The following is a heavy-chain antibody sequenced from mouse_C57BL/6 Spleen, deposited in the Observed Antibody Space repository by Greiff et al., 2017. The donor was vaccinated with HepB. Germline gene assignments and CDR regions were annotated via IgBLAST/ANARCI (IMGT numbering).Heavy chain of an antibody. V-gene: IGHV1-55*01. Sequence: QVQLQQPGAELVKPGVSVKMSCKASGYTFTSYWLTWVKQRPGQGLEWIGDFYPGSGRTNYNEKFKSKATLTVDKSSSTAYMQLSSLTSEDSAVYYCAREGKREEGDDWGKGTTVTVSS. CDR1: GYTFTSYW. J-gene: IGHJ1*03. CDR3: AREGKREEGDD. CDR2: FYPGSGRT.